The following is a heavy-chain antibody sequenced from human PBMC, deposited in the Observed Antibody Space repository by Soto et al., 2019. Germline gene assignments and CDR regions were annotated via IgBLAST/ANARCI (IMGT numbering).Heavy chain of an antibody. J-gene: IGHJ3*02. CDR2: ISAYNGNT. CDR3: ARETDSSSPLSGAFDI. D-gene: IGHD6-6*01. Sequence: VKVSCKASGYTFTSYGISWVRQAPGQGLEWMGWISAYNGNTNYARKLQGRVTMTTDTSTSTAYMELRSLRSDDTAVYYCARETDSSSPLSGAFDIWGQGTMVTVSS. V-gene: IGHV1-18*01. CDR1: GYTFTSYG.